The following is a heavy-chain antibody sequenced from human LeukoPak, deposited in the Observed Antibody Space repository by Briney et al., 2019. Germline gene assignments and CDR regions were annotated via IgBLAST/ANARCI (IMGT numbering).Heavy chain of an antibody. V-gene: IGHV4-59*01. D-gene: IGHD5-18*01. Sequence: ETLSLTCTVSGGSISSYYWSWIRQPPGKGLEWIGYIYYSGSTNYNPSLKSRVTISVDTSKNQFSLKLSSVTAADTAVYYCARDRSGGYSYDWGQGTLVIVSS. CDR2: IYYSGST. J-gene: IGHJ4*02. CDR3: ARDRSGGYSYD. CDR1: GGSISSYY.